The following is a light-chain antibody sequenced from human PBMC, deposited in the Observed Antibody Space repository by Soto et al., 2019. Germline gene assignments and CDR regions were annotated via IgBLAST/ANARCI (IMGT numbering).Light chain of an antibody. CDR1: ESITGW. J-gene: IGKJ4*01. V-gene: IGKV1-12*01. CDR3: QQAMSFPLT. Sequence: DTQMTQSPSSVSASVGDRVTLTCRASESITGWLAWYQQKPGKAPKLLIYATASLQSWVPSRFRGSGSGTDFTLTISRLQPEDFATYYCQQAMSFPLTFGGGTRVDLK. CDR2: ATA.